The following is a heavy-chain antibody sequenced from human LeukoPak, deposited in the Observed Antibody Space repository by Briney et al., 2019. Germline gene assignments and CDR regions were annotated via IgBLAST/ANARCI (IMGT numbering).Heavy chain of an antibody. CDR3: ARDHYYDSSGYHYFDY. J-gene: IGHJ4*02. CDR1: GFTFDYRA. CDR2: ISWNGGRR. D-gene: IGHD3-22*01. Sequence: PARSLRLSWAASGFTFDYRAMHWVRLAPGKGLGWVSGISWNGGRRRYADSVKGRLTISTDNAKNSLLLQMNSLRAEDTALYYYARDHYYDSSGYHYFDYWGQGTLVTVSS. V-gene: IGHV3-9*01.